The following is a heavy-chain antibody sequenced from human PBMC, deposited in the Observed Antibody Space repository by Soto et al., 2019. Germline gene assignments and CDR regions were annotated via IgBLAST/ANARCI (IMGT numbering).Heavy chain of an antibody. V-gene: IGHV3-30-3*01. D-gene: IGHD6-13*01. CDR2: ISYDGSNK. CDR1: GFTFSSYA. J-gene: IGHJ4*02. Sequence: GGSLRLSCAASGFTFSSYAMHWVRQAPGKGLEWVAVISYDGSNKYYADSVKGRFTISRDNSKNTLYLQMNSLRAEDTAVYYCARDGPKVEQLVLLFDYWGQGTLVTSPQ. CDR3: ARDGPKVEQLVLLFDY.